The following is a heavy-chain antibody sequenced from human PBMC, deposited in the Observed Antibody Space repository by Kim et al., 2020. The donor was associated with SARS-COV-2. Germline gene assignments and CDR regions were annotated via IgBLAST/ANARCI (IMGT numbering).Heavy chain of an antibody. V-gene: IGHV3-23*01. CDR3: ATQEGDSGTQPYFDY. J-gene: IGHJ4*02. Sequence: GGSLRLSCAASGFIFSRYAISWVRQAPGKGLEWVSAISGGGGSTYYADSVKGRFTISRDNSKNTLYLQMNSLRPEDTAVYYCATQEGDSGTQPYFDYWGQGTLVTVSS. D-gene: IGHD1-26*01. CDR2: ISGGGGST. CDR1: GFIFSRYA.